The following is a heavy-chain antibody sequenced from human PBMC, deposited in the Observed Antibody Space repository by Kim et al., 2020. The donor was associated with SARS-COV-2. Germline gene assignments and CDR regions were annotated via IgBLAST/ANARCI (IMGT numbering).Heavy chain of an antibody. D-gene: IGHD3-10*01. CDR3: AKWDYYGSEKLFDY. Sequence: GGSLRLSCAASGFTFSSYGMHWVRQAPGKGLEWVAVISYDGSNKYYADSVKGRFTISRDNSKNTLYLQMNSLRAEDTAVYYCAKWDYYGSEKLFDYWGQGTLVTVSS. CDR1: GFTFSSYG. CDR2: ISYDGSNK. V-gene: IGHV3-30*18. J-gene: IGHJ4*02.